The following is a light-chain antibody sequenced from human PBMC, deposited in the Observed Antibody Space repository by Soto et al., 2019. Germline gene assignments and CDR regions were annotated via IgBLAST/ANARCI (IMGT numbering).Light chain of an antibody. J-gene: IGLJ2*01. CDR1: SSNIGSNT. CDR3: AAWDDSLWGV. Sequence: QLVLTQPPSASGTPGQRVTISCSGSSSNIGSNTVNWYQQLPGTAPKLLIYSNNQRPSGVPDRFSGSKSGTSASLAISGLQSEDEADYYCAAWDDSLWGVFGGGTQLTVL. V-gene: IGLV1-44*01. CDR2: SNN.